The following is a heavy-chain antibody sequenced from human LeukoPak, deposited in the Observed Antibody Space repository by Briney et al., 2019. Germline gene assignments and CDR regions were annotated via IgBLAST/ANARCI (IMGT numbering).Heavy chain of an antibody. D-gene: IGHD5-12*01. Sequence: GGSLRLSCAASGFTFSSYSMNWVRQAPGKGLEWVSSISSSGSYICYADSVKGRFTISRDNAKNSLYLQMNSLRAEDTAVYYCARDKSVAYFDYWGQGTLVTVSS. CDR2: ISSSGSYI. CDR3: ARDKSVAYFDY. J-gene: IGHJ4*02. V-gene: IGHV3-21*01. CDR1: GFTFSSYS.